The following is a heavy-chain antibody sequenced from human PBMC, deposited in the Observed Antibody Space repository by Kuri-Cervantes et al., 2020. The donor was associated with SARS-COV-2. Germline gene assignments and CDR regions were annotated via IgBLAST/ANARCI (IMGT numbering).Heavy chain of an antibody. V-gene: IGHV3-7*01. Sequence: GESLKISCAASGFTFSSYWMSWVRQAPGKGLEWVANIKQDGSEKYYVDSVKGQFTISRDNAKNSLYLQMNSLRAEDTAVYYCARAVGSSSAGDYSMDVWGKGTTVTISS. CDR1: GFTFSSYW. CDR2: IKQDGSEK. D-gene: IGHD6-6*01. J-gene: IGHJ6*03. CDR3: ARAVGSSSAGDYSMDV.